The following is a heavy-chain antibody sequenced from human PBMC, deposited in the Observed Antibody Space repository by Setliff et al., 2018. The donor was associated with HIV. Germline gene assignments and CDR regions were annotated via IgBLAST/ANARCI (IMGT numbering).Heavy chain of an antibody. D-gene: IGHD3-16*02. CDR3: ARHPPRGYPKNWFDP. CDR1: GYNFNTYW. CDR2: IYPIDSET. Sequence: PGESLKISCKGFGYNFNTYWIAWVRQVPGKGLEWMGIIYPIDSETKYSPSFQGQVTISVDRSISTAYLQWNNLKASDSAIYYCARHPPRGYPKNWFDPWCQGTLVTVSS. J-gene: IGHJ5*02. V-gene: IGHV5-51*01.